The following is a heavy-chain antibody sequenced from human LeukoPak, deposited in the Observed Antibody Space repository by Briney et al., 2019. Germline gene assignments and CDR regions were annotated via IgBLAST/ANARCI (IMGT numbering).Heavy chain of an antibody. D-gene: IGHD2-2*01. Sequence: ASVKVSCKASGYTFSSYGISWVRQAPGQGLEGMGWISAYNGNTNYAQKLQGRVTMTTDTSTSTAYMELRSLRSDDTAVYYCARVRTGYCSSTSCPRNFDYWGQGTLVTVSS. CDR1: GYTFSSYG. V-gene: IGHV1-18*04. CDR3: ARVRTGYCSSTSCPRNFDY. J-gene: IGHJ4*02. CDR2: ISAYNGNT.